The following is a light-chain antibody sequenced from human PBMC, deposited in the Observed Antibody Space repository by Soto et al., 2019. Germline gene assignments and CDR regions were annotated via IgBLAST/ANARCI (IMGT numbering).Light chain of an antibody. V-gene: IGKV1-5*03. Sequence: DIQMTQSPSTLSASVGDRVTITCRASQSISSWLAWYQQKPGKAPKLLIYKASSLESGVPSRFRGSGSGTEIPLTISSLQPDDFATYYCQQYNSYPYPFGQGTKLEIK. J-gene: IGKJ2*01. CDR3: QQYNSYPYP. CDR2: KAS. CDR1: QSISSW.